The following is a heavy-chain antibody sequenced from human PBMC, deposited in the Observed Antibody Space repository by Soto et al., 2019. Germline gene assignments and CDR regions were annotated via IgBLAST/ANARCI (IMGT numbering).Heavy chain of an antibody. D-gene: IGHD2-15*01. CDR2: IVVGSGNT. Sequence: ASVKVSCKASGFTFTSSAMQWVRQARGQRLEWIGWIVVGSGNTNYAQKFQERVTITRDMSTSTAYMELSSLRSEDTAVYYCARGYCSGGSCYLLDYWGQGTLVTVSS. J-gene: IGHJ4*02. V-gene: IGHV1-58*02. CDR3: ARGYCSGGSCYLLDY. CDR1: GFTFTSSA.